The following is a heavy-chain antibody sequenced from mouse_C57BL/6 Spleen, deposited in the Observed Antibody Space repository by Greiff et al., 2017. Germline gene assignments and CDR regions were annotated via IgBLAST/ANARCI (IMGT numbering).Heavy chain of an antibody. J-gene: IGHJ4*01. V-gene: IGHV5-4*01. CDR1: GFTFSSYA. CDR2: ISDGGSYT. Sequence: EVQLVESGGGLVKPGGSLKLSCAASGFTFSSYAMSWVRQTPEKRLEWVATISDGGSYTYYPDNLKGRFTISRDNAKNNLYLQMSHLKSEDTAMYYCARDTANRYAMDYWGQGTSVTVSS. CDR3: ARDTANRYAMDY. D-gene: IGHD3-3*01.